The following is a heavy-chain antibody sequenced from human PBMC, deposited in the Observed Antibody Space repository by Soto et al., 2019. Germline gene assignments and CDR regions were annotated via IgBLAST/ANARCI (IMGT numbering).Heavy chain of an antibody. D-gene: IGHD5-18*01. CDR1: GFTVSSNY. CDR2: IYSGGST. V-gene: IGHV3-53*02. J-gene: IGHJ6*02. CDR3: ARGTAIPPYYYYGMDV. Sequence: EVQLVETGGGLIQPGGSLRLSCAASGFTVSSNYMSWVRLAPGKGLEWVSVIYSGGSTYYADSVKGRFTISRDNSKNTLYLQMNSLRAEDTAVYYCARGTAIPPYYYYGMDVWGQGTTVTVSS.